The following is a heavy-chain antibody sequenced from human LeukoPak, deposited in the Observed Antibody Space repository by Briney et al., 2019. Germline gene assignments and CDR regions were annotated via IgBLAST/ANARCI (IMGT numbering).Heavy chain of an antibody. CDR2: INPNRGAT. J-gene: IGHJ4*02. Sequence: ASVKVSCKASGYTFTDHYIHWVRQAPGQGLEWMGWINPNRGATNYAQKFQGRLTMTRDTSITTAYMELSRLASDDTAIYYCARENMDSNSFDYWGQETLVTVSS. CDR3: ARENMDSNSFDY. D-gene: IGHD3/OR15-3a*01. CDR1: GYTFTDHY. V-gene: IGHV1-2*02.